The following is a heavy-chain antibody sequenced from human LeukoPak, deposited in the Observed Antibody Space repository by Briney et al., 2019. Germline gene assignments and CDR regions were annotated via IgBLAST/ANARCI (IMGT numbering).Heavy chain of an antibody. V-gene: IGHV4-39*07. CDR2: IYYSGST. Sequence: SETLSLTCTVSGGSISSSSYYWGWIRQPPGKGLEWIGSIYYSGSTYYNPSLKSRVTISVDTSKNQFSLKLSSVTAADTAVYYCARTFHLRITMVRDAQKDYWGQGTLVTISS. J-gene: IGHJ4*02. CDR1: GGSISSSSYY. D-gene: IGHD3-10*01. CDR3: ARTFHLRITMVRDAQKDY.